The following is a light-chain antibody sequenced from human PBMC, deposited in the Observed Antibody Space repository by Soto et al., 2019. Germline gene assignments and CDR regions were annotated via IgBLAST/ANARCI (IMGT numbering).Light chain of an antibody. Sequence: EIVLRQSPATLALSPGGRATLSCRASRSVSRNYLAWYQQKPGQAPRLLIYEASSRSTGIPDRFSGSASGTDFTLTISRLEPEDFAVYYCQQYVTSPLTFGGGTKVDIK. V-gene: IGKV3-20*01. J-gene: IGKJ4*01. CDR3: QQYVTSPLT. CDR2: EAS. CDR1: RSVSRNY.